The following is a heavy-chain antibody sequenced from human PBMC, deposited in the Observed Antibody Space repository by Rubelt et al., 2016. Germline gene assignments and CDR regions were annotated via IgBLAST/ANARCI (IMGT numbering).Heavy chain of an antibody. CDR2: ISTQYRII. V-gene: IGHV3-48*01. J-gene: IGHJ4*02. CDR1: GFTFSSYS. CDR3: ARGEQLVLPFDY. Sequence: GGSLKLSCAPSGFTFSSYSMNWIRQAPGKGLEYIAYISTQYRIIHYADSVKGRFAISSDNAKNSLYLQMNSLRAEDTAVYYCARGEQLVLPFDYWGQGTLVTVSS. D-gene: IGHD6-6*01.